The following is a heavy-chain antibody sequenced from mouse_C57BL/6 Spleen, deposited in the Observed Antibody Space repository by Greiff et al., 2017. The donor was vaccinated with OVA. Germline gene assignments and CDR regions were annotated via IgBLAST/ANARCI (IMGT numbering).Heavy chain of an antibody. V-gene: IGHV1-72*01. CDR2: IDPNSGGT. Sequence: QVQLQQPGAELVKPGASVKLSCKASGYTFTSYWMHWVQQRPGRGLEWIGWIDPNSGGTKYNETFKSKVTLTVDKPSSTAYMQLSSLTSEDSAVYYCESQPNYYGSSHYAMDYWGQGTSVTVSS. CDR3: ESQPNYYGSSHYAMDY. CDR1: GYTFTSYW. D-gene: IGHD1-1*01. J-gene: IGHJ4*01.